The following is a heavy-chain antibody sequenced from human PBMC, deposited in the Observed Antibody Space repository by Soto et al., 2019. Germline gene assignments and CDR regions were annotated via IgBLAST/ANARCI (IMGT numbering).Heavy chain of an antibody. V-gene: IGHV1-2*02. CDR2: INPNSGGT. Sequence: ASVKVSCKASGYTFTGYYMHWVRQAPGQGLEWMGWINPNSGGTNYAQKFQGRVTMTRDTSISTAYMELSRLRSDDTAVYYCAGVDSSSWYWFDPWGQGTLVTVSS. D-gene: IGHD6-13*01. J-gene: IGHJ5*02. CDR3: AGVDSSSWYWFDP. CDR1: GYTFTGYY.